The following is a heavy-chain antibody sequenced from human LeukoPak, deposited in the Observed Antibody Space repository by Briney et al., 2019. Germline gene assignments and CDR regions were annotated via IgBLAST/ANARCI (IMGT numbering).Heavy chain of an antibody. Sequence: SGTLSLTCAVSGGSGGSISSSNYWSWVRQPPGKGLEWTGEIYHSGSTNYNPSPKSRVTISVDKSKNQFSLKLNSVTAADTAVYYCARAGQGYCTSAGCFLSLDYWGQGTLVTVSS. CDR1: GGSGGSISSSNY. V-gene: IGHV4-4*02. CDR2: IYHSGST. D-gene: IGHD2-2*01. CDR3: ARAGQGYCTSAGCFLSLDY. J-gene: IGHJ4*02.